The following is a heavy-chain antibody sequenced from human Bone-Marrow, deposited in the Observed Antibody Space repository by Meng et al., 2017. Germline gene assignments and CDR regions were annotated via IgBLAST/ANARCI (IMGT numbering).Heavy chain of an antibody. CDR1: GFTFSSYA. D-gene: IGHD6-19*01. J-gene: IGHJ4*02. Sequence: GGSLRLSCAASGFTFSSYAMHWVRQAPGKGLEWVAVISYDGSNKYYADSVKGRFTISRDNSKNTLYLQMNSLRAEDTAVCYCARDKRVAGTRWYYFDYWGQGTLVTVSS. V-gene: IGHV3-30*01. CDR2: ISYDGSNK. CDR3: ARDKRVAGTRWYYFDY.